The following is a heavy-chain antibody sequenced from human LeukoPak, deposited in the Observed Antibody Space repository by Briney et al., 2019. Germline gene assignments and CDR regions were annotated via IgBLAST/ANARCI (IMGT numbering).Heavy chain of an antibody. V-gene: IGHV3-48*01. D-gene: IGHD3-3*01. CDR2: ISSSGNSI. J-gene: IGHJ4*02. CDR3: ATAGHPGYDFWGGFAFYFDR. Sequence: TGGSLRLSCAASELTFSRYSMNWVRQAPGKGLEWVSYISSSGNSIYYADSVKGRFTISRDNAKNSLYLQMNTLRAEDTALYCCATAGHPGYDFWGGFAFYFDRWGQGALVTVSS. CDR1: ELTFSRYS.